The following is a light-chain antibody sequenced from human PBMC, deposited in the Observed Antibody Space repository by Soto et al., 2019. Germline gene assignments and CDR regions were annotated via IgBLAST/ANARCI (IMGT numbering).Light chain of an antibody. V-gene: IGKV1-5*01. Sequence: DIQMTQSPSTLSASVGDRVTITCRASQSISSWLAWYQQKPGKAPKLLIYDASSLESCVPSRFSGSGSGTEFTLTIISLQPDDFATYYCQQYTSYWTFGQGTKVEIK. CDR3: QQYTSYWT. CDR1: QSISSW. CDR2: DAS. J-gene: IGKJ1*01.